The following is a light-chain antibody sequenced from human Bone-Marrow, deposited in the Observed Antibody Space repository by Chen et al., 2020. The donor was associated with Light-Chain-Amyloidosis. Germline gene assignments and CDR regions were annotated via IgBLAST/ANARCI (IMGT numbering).Light chain of an antibody. Sequence: YVLTQPSSVSEAQGQTATIACGGNNIGSTSVHWYQQTPGQAPLLVVYDDSYRPSGIPERLSGSNSGNTATLTISRVEAGDEADYYCQVWDRSSDRPVFGGGTKLTVL. J-gene: IGLJ3*02. CDR2: DDS. CDR3: QVWDRSSDRPV. V-gene: IGLV3-21*02. CDR1: NIGSTS.